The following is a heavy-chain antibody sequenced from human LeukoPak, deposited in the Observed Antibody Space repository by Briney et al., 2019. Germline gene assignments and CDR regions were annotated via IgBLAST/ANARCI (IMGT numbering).Heavy chain of an antibody. CDR3: SKDWGEYYYGSGSYYNSDGY. Sequence: GGSLRLSCEASGFTFSTYGMHWVRQAPGRGLEWVAVISNDGYTQYYADSVKGRFTISRDNSKNALSLQMNSLRAEDTAVYYCSKDWGEYYYGSGSYYNSDGYWGQGTLVTVSS. J-gene: IGHJ4*02. CDR2: ISNDGYTQ. D-gene: IGHD3-10*01. CDR1: GFTFSTYG. V-gene: IGHV3-30*18.